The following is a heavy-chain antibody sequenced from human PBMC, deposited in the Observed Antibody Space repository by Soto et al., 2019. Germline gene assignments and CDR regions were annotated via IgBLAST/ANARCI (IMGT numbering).Heavy chain of an antibody. J-gene: IGHJ6*03. CDR2: IKSKTDGGTT. V-gene: IGHV3-15*01. D-gene: IGHD2-15*01. CDR3: TNFLCGGSCQTYYYYMDV. Sequence: GGSLRLSCAASGFTFSNAWMSWVRQAPGKGLEWVGRIKSKTDGGTTDYAAPVKGRFTISRDDSKNTLYLQMNSLKTEDTAVYYCTNFLCGGSCQTYYYYMDVWGKGTTVTISS. CDR1: GFTFSNAW.